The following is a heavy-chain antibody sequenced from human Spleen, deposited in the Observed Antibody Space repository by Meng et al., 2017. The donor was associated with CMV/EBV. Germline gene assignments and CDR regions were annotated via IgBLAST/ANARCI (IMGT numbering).Heavy chain of an antibody. V-gene: IGHV4-39*07. Sequence: TVSWCAISSSSYYWGWIRQPPGKGLEWIGSIYYSGSTYYNPSIKSRVTISVDTSKNQFSLKLSSMTAADTAVYYCARDTPYGAAQDYWGQGTLVTVSS. CDR2: IYYSGST. CDR3: ARDTPYGAAQDY. D-gene: IGHD6-6*01. CDR1: WCAISSSSYY. J-gene: IGHJ4*02.